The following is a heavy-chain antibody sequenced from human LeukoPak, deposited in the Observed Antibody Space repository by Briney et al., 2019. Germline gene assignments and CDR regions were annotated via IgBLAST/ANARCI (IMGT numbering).Heavy chain of an antibody. CDR3: AREGGVGAMRRFDY. CDR2: ISAYNGNT. D-gene: IGHD1-26*01. CDR1: GYTFTSYG. Sequence: ASVKVSCKASGYTFTSYGISWVRQAPGQGLEWMGWISAYNGNTNYAQKLQGRVTMTRDMSTSTVYMELSSLRSEDTAVYYCAREGGVGAMRRFDYWGQGTLVTVSS. V-gene: IGHV1-18*01. J-gene: IGHJ4*02.